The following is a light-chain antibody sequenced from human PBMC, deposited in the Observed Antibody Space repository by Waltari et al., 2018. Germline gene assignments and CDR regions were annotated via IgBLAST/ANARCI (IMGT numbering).Light chain of an antibody. Sequence: SCMARQSVTSAVAWYQQKPCQAPRHRIYGSSTGATGIPVRFSGSCSGTDVSLTISRVEPDDFAVYYCQHYLRLPGTFGQGTTVEI. J-gene: IGKJ1*01. V-gene: IGKV3D-15*01. CDR2: GSS. CDR3: QHYLRLPGT. CDR1: QSVTSA.